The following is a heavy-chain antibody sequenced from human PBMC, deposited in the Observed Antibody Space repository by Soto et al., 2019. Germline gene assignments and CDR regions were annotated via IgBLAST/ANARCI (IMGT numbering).Heavy chain of an antibody. Sequence: PGGSLRLSCVGSGFTFSSYGMHWVRQAPGKGLECVAVISDTGSSHYYAASVESRFTISRENSKNTLSLHMDRLRVEDTAAYYCAKDRGGDCPDNSCYFGADYWGQGTPVTVSS. J-gene: IGHJ4*02. CDR1: GFTFSSYG. D-gene: IGHD2-2*01. CDR3: AKDRGGDCPDNSCYFGADY. V-gene: IGHV3-30*18. CDR2: ISDTGSSH.